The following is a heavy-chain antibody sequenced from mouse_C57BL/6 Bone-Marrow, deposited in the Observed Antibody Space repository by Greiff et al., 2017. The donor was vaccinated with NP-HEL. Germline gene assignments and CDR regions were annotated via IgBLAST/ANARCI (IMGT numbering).Heavy chain of an antibody. CDR1: GFSFNTYA. J-gene: IGHJ4*01. D-gene: IGHD4-1*01. CDR2: IRSKSNNYAT. Sequence: EVKVVESGGGLVQPKGSLKLSCAASGFSFNTYAMNWVRQAPGKGLEWVARIRSKSNNYATYYADSVKDRFTISRDDSESMLYLQMNNLKTEDTAMYYCVRLWDDYAMDYWGQGTSVTVSS. V-gene: IGHV10-1*01. CDR3: VRLWDDYAMDY.